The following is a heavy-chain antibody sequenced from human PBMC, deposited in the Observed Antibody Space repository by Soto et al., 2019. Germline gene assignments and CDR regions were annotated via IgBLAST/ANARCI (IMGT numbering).Heavy chain of an antibody. J-gene: IGHJ4*02. CDR2: ISYDGSNK. V-gene: IGHV3-30*18. CDR1: GFTFSSYG. CDR3: AKDFTAVAGAPYFDY. D-gene: IGHD6-19*01. Sequence: GGSLRLSCAASGFTFSSYGMHWVRQAPGKGLEWVAVISYDGSNKYYADSVKGRFTISRDNSKNTLYLQMNSLRAEDTAVYYRAKDFTAVAGAPYFDYWGQGTLVTVSS.